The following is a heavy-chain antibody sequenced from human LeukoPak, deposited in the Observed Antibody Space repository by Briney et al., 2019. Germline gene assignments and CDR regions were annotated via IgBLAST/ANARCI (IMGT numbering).Heavy chain of an antibody. Sequence: SETLSLTCTVSGGSISSSSYYWDWIRQPPGKGLEWIGSIYYSGNTFYNPSLKSRVTISVDTSKNQFSLKLSSVTAADTAVYYCARARAAADFDYWGQGTLVTVSS. V-gene: IGHV4-39*07. CDR1: GGSISSSSYY. CDR3: ARARAAADFDY. J-gene: IGHJ4*02. D-gene: IGHD6-13*01. CDR2: IYYSGNT.